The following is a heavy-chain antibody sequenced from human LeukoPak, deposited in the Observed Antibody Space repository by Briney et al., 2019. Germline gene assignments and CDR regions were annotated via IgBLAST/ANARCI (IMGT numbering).Heavy chain of an antibody. J-gene: IGHJ4*02. V-gene: IGHV3-64*01. CDR2: ISSNGGST. Sequence: GGSLRLSCAASGFTFSSYAMHWVRQAPGKGLEYVSAISSNGGSTYYASSVKGRFTISRDNSKNTLYLQMGSLRAEDMAVYYCARVRGAYYFDYWGQGTLVTVSS. CDR3: ARVRGAYYFDY. D-gene: IGHD3-10*01. CDR1: GFTFSSYA.